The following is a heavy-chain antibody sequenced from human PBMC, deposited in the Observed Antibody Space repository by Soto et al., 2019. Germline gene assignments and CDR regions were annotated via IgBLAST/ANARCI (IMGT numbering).Heavy chain of an antibody. CDR1: GFTFSSYG. CDR3: AKGKMPPPENHDAFDI. V-gene: IGHV3-30*18. D-gene: IGHD2-2*01. CDR2: ISYDGSNK. J-gene: IGHJ3*02. Sequence: PGGSLRLSCAASGFTFSSYGMHWVRQAPGKGLEWVAVISYDGSNKYYADSVKSRFTISRDNSKNTLYLQMNSLRAEDTAVYYCAKGKMPPPENHDAFDIWGQGTMVTVSS.